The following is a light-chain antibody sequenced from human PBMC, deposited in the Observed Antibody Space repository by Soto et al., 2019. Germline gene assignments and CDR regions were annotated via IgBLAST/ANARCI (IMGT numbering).Light chain of an antibody. J-gene: IGLJ2*01. CDR3: SSYAGSNKLL. CDR2: EVS. CDR1: SSDIGRYNY. V-gene: IGLV2-8*01. Sequence: QSALTQPPSASGSPGQSVTISCTGTSSDIGRYNYVSWYQQHPGKAPKLMIYEVSKRPSGVPDRFSGSKSGNTASLTVSGLQAEDEADYYCSSYAGSNKLLFGGGTKVTVL.